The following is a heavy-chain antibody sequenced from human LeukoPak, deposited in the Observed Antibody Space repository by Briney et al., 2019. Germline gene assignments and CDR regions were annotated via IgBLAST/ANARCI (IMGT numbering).Heavy chain of an antibody. Sequence: GGSLRLSCAVSGFTISGYWMHWVRQAPGKGLVWVSRINGDGSITAYADSVKGRFTISRDDAKNTLYLQMNSLRAEDTAVYYCARALPSPLYSGSYADAFDIWGQGTMVTVSS. CDR2: INGDGSIT. V-gene: IGHV3-74*01. CDR1: GFTISGYW. CDR3: ARALPSPLYSGSYADAFDI. D-gene: IGHD1-26*01. J-gene: IGHJ3*02.